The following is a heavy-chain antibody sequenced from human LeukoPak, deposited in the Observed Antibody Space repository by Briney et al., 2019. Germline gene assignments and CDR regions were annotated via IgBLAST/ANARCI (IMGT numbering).Heavy chain of an antibody. CDR1: GGSISSYY. V-gene: IGHV4-59*01. CDR2: IYYSGST. J-gene: IGHJ5*02. Sequence: PSETLSLTCTVSGGSISSYYWSWIRQPPGKGLEWIGYIYYSGSTNYNPSLKSRVTISVDTSKNQFSLKLSSVTAADTAVYYCARGQVRGVIWFDPWGQGTLVTVSS. D-gene: IGHD3-10*01. CDR3: ARGQVRGVIWFDP.